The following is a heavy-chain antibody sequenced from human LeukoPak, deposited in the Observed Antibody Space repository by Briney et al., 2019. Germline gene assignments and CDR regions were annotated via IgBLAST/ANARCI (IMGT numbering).Heavy chain of an antibody. Sequence: GGSLRLSCAASGFTFSSYSMNWVRQAPGKGLEWVSSISSSSSYIYYADSVKGRFTISRDNAKNSLYLQMNSLRAEDTAVYYCARGLTFKHWFDPWGQGALVTVSS. CDR3: ARGLTFKHWFDP. D-gene: IGHD2/OR15-2a*01. CDR2: ISSSSSYI. CDR1: GFTFSSYS. V-gene: IGHV3-21*01. J-gene: IGHJ5*02.